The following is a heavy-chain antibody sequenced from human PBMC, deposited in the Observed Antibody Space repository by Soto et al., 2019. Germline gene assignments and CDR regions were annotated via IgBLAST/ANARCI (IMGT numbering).Heavy chain of an antibody. CDR2: IYYSGST. J-gene: IGHJ4*02. Sequence: KPSETLSLTCTVSGGSISSGGYYWSWIRQHPGKGLEWIGYIYYSGSTYYNPSLKSRVTISVDTSKNQFSLKLSSVTAADTAVYYCARFVFDSSLCLVVVPPAIAVGFDYWGQGTLVTVSS. CDR3: ARFVFDSSLCLVVVPPAIAVGFDY. V-gene: IGHV4-31*03. D-gene: IGHD2-2*01. CDR1: GGSISSGGYY.